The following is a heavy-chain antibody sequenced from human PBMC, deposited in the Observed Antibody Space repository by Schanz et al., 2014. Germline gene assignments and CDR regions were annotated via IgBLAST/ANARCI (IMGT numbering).Heavy chain of an antibody. CDR1: GGSISSGGYS. V-gene: IGHV4-30-4*07. CDR2: IFFRGST. J-gene: IGHJ6*02. CDR3: YGMDV. Sequence: QVQLQESGSGLVTPSQTLSLTCAVSGGSISSGGYSWSWIRQPPGKGLEWIGYIFFRGSTYYNPSPKGRVPISIATSKTHFSLRLTFGTAADTAVYYCYGMDVWGQGTTVTVSS.